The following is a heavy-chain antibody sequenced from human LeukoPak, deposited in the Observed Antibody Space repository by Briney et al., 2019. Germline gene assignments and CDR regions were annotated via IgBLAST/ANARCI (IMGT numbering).Heavy chain of an antibody. D-gene: IGHD3-22*01. CDR1: GYTFTSYC. CDR3: VRRGAKDDSSGYLDY. CDR2: INPSGGST. Sequence: ASVKVSCKASGYTFTSYCMHWVRQAPGQGLEWMGIINPSGGSTSYAQKFQGRVTMTRDTSTSTVYMELSSLRSEDTAVYYCVRRGAKDDSSGYLDYWGQGTLVTVSS. V-gene: IGHV1-46*01. J-gene: IGHJ4*02.